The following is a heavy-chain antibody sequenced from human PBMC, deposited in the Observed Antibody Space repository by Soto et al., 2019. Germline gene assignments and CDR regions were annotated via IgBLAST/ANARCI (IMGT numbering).Heavy chain of an antibody. Sequence: QVQLVESGGGVVQPGRSLRLSCAASGFTFSSYAMHWVRQAPGKGLEWVAVISYDGSNKYYADAVKGRFTISRANTKNTLYLRMNSVRAADTAVYYCARSLGGVVIPLAYWGQGTLVIVSS. CDR1: GFTFSSYA. J-gene: IGHJ4*02. CDR2: ISYDGSNK. D-gene: IGHD3-3*01. CDR3: ARSLGGVVIPLAY. V-gene: IGHV3-30*14.